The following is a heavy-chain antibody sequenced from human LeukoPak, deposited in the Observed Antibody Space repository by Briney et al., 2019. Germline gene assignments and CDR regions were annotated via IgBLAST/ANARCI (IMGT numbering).Heavy chain of an antibody. V-gene: IGHV4-59*08. CDR2: ISYSGST. J-gene: IGHJ6*02. D-gene: IGHD3-3*01. CDR3: ARHIPVIWSSGYYYGMDV. CDR1: GGSISNYY. Sequence: SETLSLTCTVSGGSISNYYWSWIRQPPGRGLEWIGYISYSGSTNYNPSLRSRVAISEDTSRNQFSLRLNSVTAADTAVYYCARHIPVIWSSGYYYGMDVWGQGTTVTVSS.